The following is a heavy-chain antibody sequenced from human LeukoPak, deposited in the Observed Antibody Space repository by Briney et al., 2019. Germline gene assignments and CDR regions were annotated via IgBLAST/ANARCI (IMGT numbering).Heavy chain of an antibody. CDR3: GAFRSSNKPYAFDI. CDR1: GGSISSYY. Sequence: PSETLSLTCTVSGGSISSYYWSWIRQPPGKGLEWIGYIYYSGSTNYNPSLKSRVTISVDTSKNQFSLKLSSVTAADTAVYYCGAFRSSNKPYAFDIWGQGTMVTVSS. CDR2: IYYSGST. J-gene: IGHJ3*02. D-gene: IGHD6-13*01. V-gene: IGHV4-59*01.